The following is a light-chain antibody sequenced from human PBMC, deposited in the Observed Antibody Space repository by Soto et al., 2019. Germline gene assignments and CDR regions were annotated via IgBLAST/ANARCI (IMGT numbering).Light chain of an antibody. CDR1: SIDIGAYDL. CDR2: EVS. CDR3: TSFAPGRIYV. J-gene: IGLJ1*01. V-gene: IGLV2-14*03. Sequence: QSARTQAASGSGSPGQSITISCSVTSIDIGAYDLVSWYQQHPGRAPKLIIYEVSHRFSGLSYRFSGSKSGNTASLTISGLQAEDEGDYYCTSFAPGRIYVFGSGTKVTVL.